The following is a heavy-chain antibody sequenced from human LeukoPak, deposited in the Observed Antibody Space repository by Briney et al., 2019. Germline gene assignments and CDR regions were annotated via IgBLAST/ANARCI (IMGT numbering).Heavy chain of an antibody. CDR1: GDSISSSSYY. J-gene: IGHJ1*01. CDR2: IYYSGST. CDR3: ARGFGSGKQYFQH. D-gene: IGHD3-10*01. Sequence: SETLSLTCTVSGDSISSSSYYWGWIRQPPGKGLEWIGSIYYSGSTYYNPSLKSRVTISVDTSKNQFSLKLSSVTAADTAVYYCARGFGSGKQYFQHWGQGTLVTVSS. V-gene: IGHV4-39*01.